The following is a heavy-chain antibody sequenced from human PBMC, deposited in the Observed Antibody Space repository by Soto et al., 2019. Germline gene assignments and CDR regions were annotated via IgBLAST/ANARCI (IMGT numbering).Heavy chain of an antibody. J-gene: IGHJ5*02. V-gene: IGHV3-7*04. CDR3: ARKVYYYDSSPAGWFAP. Sequence: PGGSLRLSCAASGFTFSTSWMSWVRQAPGKGLEWVANIKQDGTEKNYVDSVKVRFTISRDNGKNSLYLQMNSLRAEDTAVYYCARKVYYYDSSPAGWFAPWGQGTLVTVSS. D-gene: IGHD3-22*01. CDR2: IKQDGTEK. CDR1: GFTFSTSW.